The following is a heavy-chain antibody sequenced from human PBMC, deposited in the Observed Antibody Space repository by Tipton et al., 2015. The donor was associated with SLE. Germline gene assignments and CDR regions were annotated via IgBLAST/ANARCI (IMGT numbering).Heavy chain of an antibody. Sequence: TLSLTCGVYGGSFSAYYWSWIRQPPGKGLEWIGEINHSGYTNYNPSLKSRVTISVDTSKNQFSLKLSSVTAADTAVYYCVLDYDDYPPDYWGQGTLVTVSS. V-gene: IGHV4-34*01. CDR1: GGSFSAYY. J-gene: IGHJ4*02. D-gene: IGHD4-17*01. CDR3: VLDYDDYPPDY. CDR2: INHSGYT.